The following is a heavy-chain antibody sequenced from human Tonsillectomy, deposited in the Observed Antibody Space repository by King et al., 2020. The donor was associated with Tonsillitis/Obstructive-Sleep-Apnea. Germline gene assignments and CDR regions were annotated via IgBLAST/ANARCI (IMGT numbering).Heavy chain of an antibody. V-gene: IGHV5-51*04. CDR1: GYSFTSYW. Sequence: VQLVESGAEVKKPGESLKISCKGSGYSFTSYWIGWVRQMPGKGLEWMGIIYPGDSDTRYSPSFQGQVTISAAKPISTVYLQWSSLKASDTAMYYCARHGLATTGGCYFQHWGQGTLVTVSS. CDR2: IYPGDSDT. D-gene: IGHD6-13*01. J-gene: IGHJ1*01. CDR3: ARHGLATTGGCYFQH.